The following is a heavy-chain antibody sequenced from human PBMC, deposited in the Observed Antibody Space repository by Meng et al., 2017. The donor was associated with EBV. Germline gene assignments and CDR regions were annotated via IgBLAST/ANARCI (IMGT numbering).Heavy chain of an antibody. V-gene: IGHV1-8*01. CDR2: MNPNSGNT. D-gene: IGHD2-15*01. Sequence: RLLQWGAEVKKPRDSVNVSCQAYGYTFTSDDINWVRQATGQGLEWMGWMNPNSGNTGYAQKFQGRVTMTRNTSISTAYMELSSLRSEDTAVYYCARGRGVYCSDGSCYPGWFDPWGQGTLVTVSS. J-gene: IGHJ5*02. CDR1: GYTFTSDD. CDR3: ARGRGVYCSDGSCYPGWFDP.